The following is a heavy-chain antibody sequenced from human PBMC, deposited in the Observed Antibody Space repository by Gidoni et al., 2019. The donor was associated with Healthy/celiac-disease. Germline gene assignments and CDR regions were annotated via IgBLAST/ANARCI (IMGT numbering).Heavy chain of an antibody. CDR3: ARERPAVNWFDP. D-gene: IGHD6-25*01. Sequence: QPGRSLRLSCAASGFTFSSYAMHWVRQAPGKGLEWVAVISYDGSNKYYADSVKGRFTISRDNSKNTLYLQMNSLRAEDTAVYYCARERPAVNWFDPWGQGTLVTVSS. CDR1: GFTFSSYA. J-gene: IGHJ5*02. V-gene: IGHV3-30*04. CDR2: ISYDGSNK.